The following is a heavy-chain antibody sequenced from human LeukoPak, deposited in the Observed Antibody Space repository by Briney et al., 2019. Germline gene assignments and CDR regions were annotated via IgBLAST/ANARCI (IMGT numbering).Heavy chain of an antibody. CDR1: GFTLSNYW. Sequence: GGSLRFSCAASGFTLSNYWMTWVRQAPGKGLEWVANIKQDGSEKYYADSVKGRFTISRDNAKNSLYLQMNSLGVDDTAVYYCAKDPPVTAKDWGQGTLVTVSS. CDR2: IKQDGSEK. D-gene: IGHD2-21*02. J-gene: IGHJ4*02. CDR3: AKDPPVTAKD. V-gene: IGHV3-7*01.